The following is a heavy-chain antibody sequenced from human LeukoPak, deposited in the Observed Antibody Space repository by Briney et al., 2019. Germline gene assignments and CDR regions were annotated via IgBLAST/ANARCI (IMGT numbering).Heavy chain of an antibody. CDR3: ARGSRSDFWSGYYTRVLGYFDY. D-gene: IGHD3-3*01. CDR1: GESFSGYY. Sequence: KPSETLSLTCAVYGESFSGYYWSWIRQPPGKGLEWIGEINHSGSTNYNPSLKSRVTISVDTSKNQFSLKLSSVTAADTAVYYCARGSRSDFWSGYYTRVLGYFDYWGQGTLVTVSS. V-gene: IGHV4-34*01. CDR2: INHSGST. J-gene: IGHJ4*02.